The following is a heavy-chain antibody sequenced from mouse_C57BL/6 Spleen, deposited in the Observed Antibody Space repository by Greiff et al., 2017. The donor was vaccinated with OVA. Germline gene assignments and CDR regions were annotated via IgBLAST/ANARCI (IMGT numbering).Heavy chain of an antibody. CDR1: GYAFSSYW. Sequence: QVQLQQSGAELVKPGASVKISCKASGYAFSSYWMNWVKQRPGKGLEWIGQIYPGDGDTNYNGKFKGKATLTADKSSSTAYMQLSSLTSEDSAVYFCARERQLRLRDAMDYWGQGTSVTVSS. CDR3: ARERQLRLRDAMDY. J-gene: IGHJ4*01. D-gene: IGHD3-2*02. CDR2: IYPGDGDT. V-gene: IGHV1-80*01.